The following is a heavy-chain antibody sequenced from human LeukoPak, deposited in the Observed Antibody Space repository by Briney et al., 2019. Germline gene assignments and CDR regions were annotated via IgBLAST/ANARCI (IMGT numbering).Heavy chain of an antibody. Sequence: SETLSLTCTVSGGSIRSSYYYWGWIRQHPGTGLEWIGYIYYSGSTYYNPSLKSRVTISVDTSKNQFSLKLSSVTAADTAVYYCARVGDIVVVPAAMRGGWFDPWGQGTLVTVSS. J-gene: IGHJ5*02. V-gene: IGHV4-31*03. CDR3: ARVGDIVVVPAAMRGGWFDP. D-gene: IGHD2-2*01. CDR2: IYYSGST. CDR1: GGSIRSSYYY.